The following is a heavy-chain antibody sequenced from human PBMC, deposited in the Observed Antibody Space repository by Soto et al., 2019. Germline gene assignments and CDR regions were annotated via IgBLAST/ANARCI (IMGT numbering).Heavy chain of an antibody. CDR3: TTDTGPYYDILTGYSPVDY. Sequence: GGSLRLSCAGSGFTFSDAWINWVRQAPGKGLEWVGRIKSKTDGGTTDFAAPVKGRFTISRDDSKNTLYLQMNSLKTEDTAVYYCTTDTGPYYDILTGYSPVDYWGQGTLVTVSS. CDR1: GFTFSDAW. D-gene: IGHD3-9*01. CDR2: IKSKTDGGTT. J-gene: IGHJ4*02. V-gene: IGHV3-15*07.